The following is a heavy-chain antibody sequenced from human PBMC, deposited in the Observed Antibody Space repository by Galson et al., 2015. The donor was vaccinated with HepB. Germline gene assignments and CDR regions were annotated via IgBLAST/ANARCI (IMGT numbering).Heavy chain of an antibody. Sequence: SLRLSCAASGFTFSSYSMNWVRQAPGKGLECVSYISSSSSTIYYADSVKGRSTISRDNAKNSLYLQMNSLRAEDTAVYYCATTTNSGNSLWGQGTLVTVSS. D-gene: IGHD1-26*01. CDR3: ATTTNSGNSL. J-gene: IGHJ4*02. CDR1: GFTFSSYS. V-gene: IGHV3-48*04. CDR2: ISSSSSTI.